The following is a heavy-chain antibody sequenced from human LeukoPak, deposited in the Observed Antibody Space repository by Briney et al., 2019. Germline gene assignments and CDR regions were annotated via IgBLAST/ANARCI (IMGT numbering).Heavy chain of an antibody. V-gene: IGHV4-39*07. J-gene: IGHJ5*02. CDR1: GDLISRSGYY. D-gene: IGHD6-13*01. Sequence: PSETLSLTCTVSGDLISRSGYYWGWIRQPPGKGLEWIGSVYYSGITYDNSSLKSRVTISVDTSKNQFSLRLNSVTAADTAVYYCARDRQQLARRRGYNFFDPWGRGTLVTVSS. CDR3: ARDRQQLARRRGYNFFDP. CDR2: VYYSGIT.